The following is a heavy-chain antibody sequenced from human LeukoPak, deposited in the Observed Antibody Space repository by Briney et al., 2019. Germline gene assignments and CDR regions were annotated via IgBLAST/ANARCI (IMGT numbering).Heavy chain of an antibody. Sequence: PGGSLRLSCAASGFTFSTYCMHWVRQAPGKGLVWVSRISPTGSTTSYADSVKGRFTVSRDNAKNTLYLQVNNLRAEDTAVYYCARGPNSNWSGLDFWGQGTLLTVSS. CDR2: ISPTGSTT. J-gene: IGHJ4*02. V-gene: IGHV3-74*01. D-gene: IGHD6-6*01. CDR1: GFTFSTYC. CDR3: ARGPNSNWSGLDF.